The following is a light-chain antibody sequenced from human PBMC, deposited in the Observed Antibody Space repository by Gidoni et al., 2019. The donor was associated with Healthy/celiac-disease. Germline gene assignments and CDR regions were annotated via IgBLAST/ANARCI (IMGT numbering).Light chain of an antibody. CDR2: AAS. J-gene: IGKJ1*01. V-gene: IGKV1-39*01. Sequence: DIQMTQPPSSLSASVGDRITITCRASPSISSYLNWYQQKPGKAPKLLIYAASSLQSGVPSRFSGSGSGTDFTLTISSLQPEDFATYYCQQSYSTSSTFGQGTKVEIK. CDR1: PSISSY. CDR3: QQSYSTSST.